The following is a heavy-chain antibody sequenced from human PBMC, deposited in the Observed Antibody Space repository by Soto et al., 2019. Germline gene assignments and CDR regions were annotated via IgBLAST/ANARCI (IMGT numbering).Heavy chain of an antibody. CDR3: AIPLPKQQLVRGAFDH. J-gene: IGHJ4*02. D-gene: IGHD6-13*01. CDR1: GGTFRNYA. CDR2: SIPVFGTA. Sequence: QVQLVQSGAEVKKPGSSVKLSCKTSGGTFRNYAINWVRQAPGQGLEWMGGSIPVFGTANYAQTFQGRFTITADESTSTAYMELSSLRSEDTAVYYCAIPLPKQQLVRGAFDHWGQGPLVTFAS. V-gene: IGHV1-69*01.